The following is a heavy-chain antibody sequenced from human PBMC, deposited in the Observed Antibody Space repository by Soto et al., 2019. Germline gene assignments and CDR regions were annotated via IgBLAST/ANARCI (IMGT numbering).Heavy chain of an antibody. Sequence: EVQLVESGGGLVKPGGSLRLSCAASGFSFRSFYMIWVRQAPGRGLEWVSSISPSSSFLNYADSLKGRFTISRDNAKSSVNLQMNSLRAEDTAVYYCARVGTDYGSGSPYYSVYWGQGTLVTVSS. D-gene: IGHD3-10*01. CDR1: GFSFRSFY. J-gene: IGHJ4*02. CDR2: ISPSSSFL. V-gene: IGHV3-21*06. CDR3: ARVGTDYGSGSPYYSVY.